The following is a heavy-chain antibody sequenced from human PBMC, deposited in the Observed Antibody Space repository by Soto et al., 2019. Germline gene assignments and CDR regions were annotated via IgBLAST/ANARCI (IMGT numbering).Heavy chain of an antibody. Sequence: ASVKVSCKASGYTFTSYYMHWVRQAPGQGLEWMGIINPSGGSTSYAQKFQGRVTMTRDTSTSTVYMELSSLRSEDTVVYYCAREAYDSSGYEYYFDYWGQGTLVTVSS. V-gene: IGHV1-46*01. J-gene: IGHJ4*02. D-gene: IGHD3-22*01. CDR3: AREAYDSSGYEYYFDY. CDR2: INPSGGST. CDR1: GYTFTSYY.